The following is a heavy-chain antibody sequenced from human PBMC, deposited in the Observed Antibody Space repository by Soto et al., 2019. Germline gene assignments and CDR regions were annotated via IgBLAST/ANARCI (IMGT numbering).Heavy chain of an antibody. CDR3: ASLGFGSSSPYYGMDV. Sequence: SVKVSCKASGGTFSSYAISWVRQAPGQGLEWMGGIIPIFGTANYAQKFQGRVTITADESTSTAYMELSSLRSEDTAVYYCASLGFGSSSPYYGMDVWGQGTTVTVSS. CDR2: IIPIFGTA. J-gene: IGHJ6*02. V-gene: IGHV1-69*13. D-gene: IGHD6-6*01. CDR1: GGTFSSYA.